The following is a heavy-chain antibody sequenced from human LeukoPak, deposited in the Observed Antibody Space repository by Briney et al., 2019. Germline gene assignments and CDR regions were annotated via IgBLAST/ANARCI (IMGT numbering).Heavy chain of an antibody. CDR2: ISWNSGSI. V-gene: IGHV3-9*01. J-gene: IGHJ4*02. D-gene: IGHD1-1*01. CDR3: TTAKNDH. CDR1: GFTFDDYA. Sequence: GGSLRLSCAASGFTFDDYAMHWVRQAPGKGLEWVSGISWNSGSIGYADSVKGRFTISRDNAKNSLYLQMSSLRAEDTAVYYCTTAKNDHWGQGTLVTVSS.